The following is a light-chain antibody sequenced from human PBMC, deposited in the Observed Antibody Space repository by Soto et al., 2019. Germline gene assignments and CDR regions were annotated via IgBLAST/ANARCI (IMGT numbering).Light chain of an antibody. Sequence: QSVLTQPPSASGSPGQSVTISCTGTSSDVGGQNYVSWYQQHPGKAPKVMIYEVNKRPSGVPDRFSGSKSGNTASLTISGLQAEDEGDYYCKSYTGINNWVFGGGTKLTVL. CDR1: SSDVGGQNY. J-gene: IGLJ3*02. V-gene: IGLV2-8*01. CDR3: KSYTGINNWV. CDR2: EVN.